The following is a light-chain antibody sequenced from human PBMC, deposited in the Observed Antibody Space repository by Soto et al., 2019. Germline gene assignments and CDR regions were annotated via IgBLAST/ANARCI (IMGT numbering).Light chain of an antibody. J-gene: IGLJ1*01. CDR1: SSDIGAYDY. Sequence: QSVLTQPASVSGSPGQSIAISCTGTSSDIGAYDYVSWYQQHPDKAPKLMIYKVSNRPSGVSNRFSGSKSVNTATLTISGLQAEDEADYYCSSHTSSNTRIFGTGTKVTVL. V-gene: IGLV2-14*03. CDR2: KVS. CDR3: SSHTSSNTRI.